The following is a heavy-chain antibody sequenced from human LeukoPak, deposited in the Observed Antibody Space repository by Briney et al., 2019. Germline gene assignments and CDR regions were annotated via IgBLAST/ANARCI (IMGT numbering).Heavy chain of an antibody. CDR3: PRQSYASGWNPFDY. Sequence: PGGSLRLSCAASGFTFSNYAMSWVRQAPGKGPEWVSTISGGGITTYYADSAKGRFTISRDNSKNTMFLQMNSLRAHDTAVYYCPRQSYASGWNPFDYWGQGILVTVSS. V-gene: IGHV3-23*01. CDR1: GFTFSNYA. D-gene: IGHD6-19*01. J-gene: IGHJ4*02. CDR2: ISGGGITT.